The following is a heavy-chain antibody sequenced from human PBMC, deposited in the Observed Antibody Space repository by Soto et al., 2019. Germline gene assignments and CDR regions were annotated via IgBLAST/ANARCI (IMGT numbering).Heavy chain of an antibody. CDR2: IKQDGSEK. V-gene: IGHV3-7*01. Sequence: GVSLRLSCAASGFTFSSYWMSWVRQAPGKGLEWVANIKQDGSEKYYVDSVKGRFTISRDNAKNSLYLQMNSLRAEDTAVYYCAREDYGDYRVGVAFDIWGQGTMVTVSS. D-gene: IGHD4-17*01. J-gene: IGHJ3*02. CDR3: AREDYGDYRVGVAFDI. CDR1: GFTFSSYW.